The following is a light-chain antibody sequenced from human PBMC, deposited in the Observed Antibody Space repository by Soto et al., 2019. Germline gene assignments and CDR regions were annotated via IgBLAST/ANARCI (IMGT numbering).Light chain of an antibody. CDR3: MQATQTPLT. J-gene: IGKJ4*01. CDR1: QSLLHSNGYNY. CDR2: LGS. Sequence: DIVLTQSPLSLPVTPGEPASISCRSSQSLLHSNGYNYLDWYLQKPGQSPQLLIYLGSNRASGVPDRFSGSGSGTDCTLKNSRVEAEDVGVYYSMQATQTPLTFGGGTKVDIK. V-gene: IGKV2-28*01.